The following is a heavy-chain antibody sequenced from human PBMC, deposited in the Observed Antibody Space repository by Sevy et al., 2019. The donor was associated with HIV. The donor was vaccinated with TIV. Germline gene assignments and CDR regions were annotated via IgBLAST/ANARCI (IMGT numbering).Heavy chain of an antibody. CDR1: GGSITSLY. D-gene: IGHD1-26*01. CDR2: IYYNGHI. CDR3: AGENAWGRGYS. J-gene: IGHJ4*02. Sequence: SETLSRTGTVSGGSITSLYWNWIRQPPGKGLDWIANIYYNGHINYNPSLKSRVTLSLDTSKNQFSLRLSSVTAADTAMYYCAGENAWGRGYSWGQGTLVTVSS. V-gene: IGHV4-59*08.